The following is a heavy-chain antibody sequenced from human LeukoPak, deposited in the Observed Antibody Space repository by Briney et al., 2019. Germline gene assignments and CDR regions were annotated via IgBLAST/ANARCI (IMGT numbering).Heavy chain of an antibody. D-gene: IGHD3-10*01. CDR3: AREGGSGSYPDY. CDR1: GGSISSSSYY. CDR2: IYYSGST. V-gene: IGHV4-39*07. Sequence: PSETLSLTCTVPGGSISSSSYYWGWIRQPPGKGLEWIGSIYYSGSTYYNPSLKSRVTISVDTSKNQFSLKLSSVTAADTAVYYCAREGGSGSYPDYWGQGTLVTVSS. J-gene: IGHJ4*02.